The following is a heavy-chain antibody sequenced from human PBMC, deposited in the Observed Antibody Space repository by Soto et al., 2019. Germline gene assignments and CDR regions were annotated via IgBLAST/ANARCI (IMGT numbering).Heavy chain of an antibody. Sequence: PGGSLRLSCAASGFTFSSYAMSWVRQAPGKGLEWVSAISGSGGSTYYADSVKGWFTISRDNSKNTLYLQMNSLRAEDTAVYYCAANRGYNYYYGMDVWGQGTTVTVSS. D-gene: IGHD3-22*01. CDR2: ISGSGGST. CDR3: AANRGYNYYYGMDV. CDR1: GFTFSSYA. V-gene: IGHV3-23*01. J-gene: IGHJ6*02.